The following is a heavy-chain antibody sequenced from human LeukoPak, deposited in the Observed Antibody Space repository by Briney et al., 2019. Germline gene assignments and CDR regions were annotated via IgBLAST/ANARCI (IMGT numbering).Heavy chain of an antibody. CDR3: ERQTAGTTYIFDH. Sequence: SETLSLTCTVSGGSISSSNYYWGWIRQPPGKGLEWSGSIFYSGSTYYNPSLKSRVTISLDTSKNQFSLRLSSVTAADTAVYYCERQTAGTTYIFDHWGQGTLVTDSS. J-gene: IGHJ4*02. CDR1: GGSISSSNYY. CDR2: IFYSGST. D-gene: IGHD3-10*01. V-gene: IGHV4-39*01.